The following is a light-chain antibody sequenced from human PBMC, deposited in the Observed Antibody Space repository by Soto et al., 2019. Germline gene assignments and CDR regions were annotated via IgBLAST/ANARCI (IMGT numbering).Light chain of an antibody. V-gene: IGLV1-51*02. J-gene: IGLJ1*01. CDR3: GTWDSRLNAHV. Sequence: QSVLTQPPSVSAAPGQKVIISCSGGTSKIGNNYACWYQHLPGTAPELLMYEDDKRASGIPDRFSGSKPGTSATLVITGLQTGDEADYYCGTWDSRLNAHVFGTGTKVTVL. CDR2: EDD. CDR1: TSKIGNNY.